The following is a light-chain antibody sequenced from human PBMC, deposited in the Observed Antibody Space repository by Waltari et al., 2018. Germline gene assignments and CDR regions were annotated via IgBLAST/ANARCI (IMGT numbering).Light chain of an antibody. V-gene: IGLV2-23*03. CDR2: EGH. CDR1: NSNVGSYNL. Sequence: QSALTQPASVSGSPGQSITISCTGFNSNVGSYNLVSWYQKHPGKAPKRLIYEGHRLPSGVANRFSGSKSDNTASLTLSGLQAEEDADYYCCSNVGSSVFFGGGTKLTVL. J-gene: IGLJ2*01. CDR3: CSNVGSSVF.